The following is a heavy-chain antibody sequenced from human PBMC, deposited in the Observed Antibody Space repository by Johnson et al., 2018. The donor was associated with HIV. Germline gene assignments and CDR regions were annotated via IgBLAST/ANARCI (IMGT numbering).Heavy chain of an antibody. CDR2: ISWDGGST. CDR1: GFTFDDYT. D-gene: IGHD3-3*01. V-gene: IGHV3-43*01. CDR3: ARGFRSAFVDSFDI. Sequence: VQLVESGGVVVQPGGSLRLSCAASGFTFDDYTMHWVRQAPGKGLEWVSLISWDGGSTYYADSVKGRFTISRDNAKNSLYLQMDSLRVEDTAVYYCARGFRSAFVDSFDIWGQGRMVTVSS. J-gene: IGHJ3*02.